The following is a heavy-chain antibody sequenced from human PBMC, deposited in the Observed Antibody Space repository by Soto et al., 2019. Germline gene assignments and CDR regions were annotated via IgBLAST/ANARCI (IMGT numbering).Heavy chain of an antibody. J-gene: IGHJ3*02. D-gene: IGHD1-1*01. CDR3: ARPAVNDLDADSSAFDI. V-gene: IGHV1-69*02. Sequence: QVQLVQSGAEVKEPGSSVKVSCKVSGGTFSSQTINWVRQVPGQGLEWMGSVIPIIGEGKYAQSFLGRVTITADIPTPTAYMGLSSRRSEETAVYYCARPAVNDLDADSSAFDIWGQGTMVTVSS. CDR1: GGTFSSQT. CDR2: VIPIIGEG.